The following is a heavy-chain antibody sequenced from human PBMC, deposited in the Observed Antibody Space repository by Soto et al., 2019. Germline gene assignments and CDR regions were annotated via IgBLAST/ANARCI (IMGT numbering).Heavy chain of an antibody. CDR2: ISSSGSTI. CDR3: ARDPPRYSYGDYFDY. J-gene: IGHJ4*02. D-gene: IGHD5-18*01. Sequence: GGSLGLSCAASGFTFSSYEMNWVRQAPGKGLEWVSYISSSGSTIYYADAVNGRFTISRDNAKNSLYLHMNSLGAEDTAVYSCARDPPRYSYGDYFDYWGQGTLVTVSS. V-gene: IGHV3-48*03. CDR1: GFTFSSYE.